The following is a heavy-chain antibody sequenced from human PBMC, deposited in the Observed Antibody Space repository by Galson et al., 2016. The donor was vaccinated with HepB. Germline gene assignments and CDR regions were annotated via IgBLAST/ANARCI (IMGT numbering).Heavy chain of an antibody. CDR1: GFTFDDYP. Sequence: SLRLSCAASGFTFDDYPMRWVRQVPGKGLEWVSGISWSGDNIVYENSVKGRFTISRDNSKNTLYLQMNRLRAEDTAVYYCAKARAAVAGLWGFAYWGRGTLVTVSS. V-gene: IGHV3-9*01. CDR3: AKARAAVAGLWGFAY. CDR2: ISWSGDNI. J-gene: IGHJ4*02. D-gene: IGHD6-19*01.